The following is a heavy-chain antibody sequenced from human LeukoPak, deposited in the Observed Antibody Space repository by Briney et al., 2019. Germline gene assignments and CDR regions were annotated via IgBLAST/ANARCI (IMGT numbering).Heavy chain of an antibody. Sequence: GGSLRLSCAASGFTFSNAWMSWVRQAPGKGLEWVGRIKSKTDGETTDYAAPVKGRFTISRDDSKNTLYLQMNSLKTEDTAVYYCTTDYEWGLPDYWGQGTLVTVSS. CDR3: TTDYEWGLPDY. D-gene: IGHD3-16*01. CDR1: GFTFSNAW. CDR2: IKSKTDGETT. J-gene: IGHJ4*02. V-gene: IGHV3-15*01.